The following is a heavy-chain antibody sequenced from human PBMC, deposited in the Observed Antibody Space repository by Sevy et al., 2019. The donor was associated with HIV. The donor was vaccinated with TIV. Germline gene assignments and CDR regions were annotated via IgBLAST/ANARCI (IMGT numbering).Heavy chain of an antibody. V-gene: IGHV3-23*01. CDR2: ISGSGGST. CDR1: GFTFSSYA. J-gene: IGHJ6*03. Sequence: GGSLRLSCAASGFTFSSYAMSWVRQAPGKGLKSVSSISGSGGSTYYADSLKGQFTISRDNSKNTLYLQVNSLRVEDTAVYYCAKNPGVGSYYYMDVWGKGTTVTVSS. CDR3: AKNPGVGSYYYMDV. D-gene: IGHD1-26*01.